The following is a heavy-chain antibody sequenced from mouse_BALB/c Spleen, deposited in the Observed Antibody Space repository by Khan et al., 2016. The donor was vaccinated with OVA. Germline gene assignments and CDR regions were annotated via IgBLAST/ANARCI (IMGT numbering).Heavy chain of an antibody. Sequence: QMQLEESGAELVRPGASVKLSCEASGYTFTSYWMNWVKQSPEQGLEWIGRIDPYDSETHYNQNFKDKAILTVDKSSSTAYMQLSSLTSEDSAVYYCARNPCAYWGQGTLVTVSA. V-gene: IGHV1-52*01. CDR1: GYTFTSYW. CDR3: ARNPCAY. CDR2: IDPYDSET. J-gene: IGHJ3*01.